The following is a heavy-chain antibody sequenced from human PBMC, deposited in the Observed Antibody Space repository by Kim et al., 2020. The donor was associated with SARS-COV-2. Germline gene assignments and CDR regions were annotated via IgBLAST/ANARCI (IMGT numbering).Heavy chain of an antibody. V-gene: IGHV3-23*01. J-gene: IGHJ4*02. CDR1: GFTFSSYA. Sequence: GGSLRLSCAASGFTFSSYAMNWVRLAPGKGLEWVSSITGDTTGKYYAGSVKGRFTVSRDNSANTVSLQMNSLRAEDTSIYYCAQGGGPFCRGAVCYQIDYWGQGTLVTVSS. CDR2: ITGDTTGK. D-gene: IGHD2-21*01. CDR3: AQGGGPFCRGAVCYQIDY.